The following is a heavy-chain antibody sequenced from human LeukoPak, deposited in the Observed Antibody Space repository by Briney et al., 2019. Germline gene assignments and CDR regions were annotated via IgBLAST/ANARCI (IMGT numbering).Heavy chain of an antibody. D-gene: IGHD5-18*01. V-gene: IGHV4-59*01. CDR2: ISYSGST. Sequence: NPSETLSLTCTVSGGPISSYYWSWIRQPPGKGLEWIGYISYSGSTNYNPSLKSRVTISVDTSKNQFSLKLSSVTAADTAVYYCARGSSGYSYGWGQGTLVTASS. CDR3: ARGSSGYSYG. CDR1: GGPISSYY. J-gene: IGHJ4*02.